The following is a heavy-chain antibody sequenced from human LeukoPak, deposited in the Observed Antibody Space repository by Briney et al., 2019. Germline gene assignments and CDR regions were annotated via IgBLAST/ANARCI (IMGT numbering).Heavy chain of an antibody. CDR2: ISGSGGST. Sequence: GGSLRLSCAASGFTFSNYAMNWVRQAPGKGLEWVSGISGSGGSTNYADSVTGRFTISRDNSRNTLYLQTNNLGVEDTAVYYCAKDLEVVTSTIDYWGQGTLVTVSS. CDR3: AKDLEVVTSTIDY. J-gene: IGHJ4*02. CDR1: GFTFSNYA. D-gene: IGHD2-21*02. V-gene: IGHV3-23*01.